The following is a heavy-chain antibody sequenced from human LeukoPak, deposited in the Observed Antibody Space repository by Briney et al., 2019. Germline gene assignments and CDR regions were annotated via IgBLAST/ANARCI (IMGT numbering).Heavy chain of an antibody. CDR2: IYYTGAT. J-gene: IGHJ4*02. CDR1: GGSITNYF. V-gene: IGHV4-59*12. CDR3: AGTSCSGGSCYLTTKFDY. D-gene: IGHD2-15*01. Sequence: SETLSLTCTVSGGSITNYFWSWVRQPPGQGLEWIGHIYYTGATTYNPSLKSRVTISVDTSKNQFSLKLSSVAAADTAVYYCAGTSCSGGSCYLTTKFDYWGQGTLVTVSS.